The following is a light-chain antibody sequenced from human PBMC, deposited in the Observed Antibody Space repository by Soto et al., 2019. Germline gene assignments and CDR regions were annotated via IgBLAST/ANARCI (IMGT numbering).Light chain of an antibody. CDR2: GAS. V-gene: IGKV3-20*01. CDR1: QSIRSSF. J-gene: IGKJ1*01. CDR3: QQFCCSPWT. Sequence: EIVLTQSPGTLSLSPGERATLSCRASQSIRSSFLAWYQQKPGQAPRLLMYGASSRATGIPDRFSGSGSGTDFTLIISRLEPEDFAVYYCQQFCCSPWTFGQGTKVEIK.